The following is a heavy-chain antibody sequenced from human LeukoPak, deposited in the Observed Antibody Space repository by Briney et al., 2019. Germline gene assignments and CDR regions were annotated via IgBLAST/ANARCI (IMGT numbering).Heavy chain of an antibody. CDR1: GFTFDDYT. Sequence: GGSLRLSCAASGFTFDDYTMHWVRQVPGKGLEWVSAITWNSGGIGYADSVRGRFTIARDNAKNSLYLQMNSLRAEDTAVYYCARDARPRRFSSWARWELRDYYFDYWGQGTLVTVSS. D-gene: IGHD1-26*01. J-gene: IGHJ4*02. V-gene: IGHV3-9*01. CDR3: ARDARPRRFSSWARWELRDYYFDY. CDR2: ITWNSGGI.